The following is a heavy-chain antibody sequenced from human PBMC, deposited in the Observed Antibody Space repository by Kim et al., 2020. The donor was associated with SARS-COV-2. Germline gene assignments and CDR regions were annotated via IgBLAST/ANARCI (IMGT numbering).Heavy chain of an antibody. J-gene: IGHJ4*02. D-gene: IGHD1-26*01. V-gene: IGHV1-69*01. Sequence: NYAQKFQGRVTITADAATRTAYMELSSLRSEDTAVYYCARARGGELTPLDWGQGTLVTVSS. CDR3: ARARGGELTPLD.